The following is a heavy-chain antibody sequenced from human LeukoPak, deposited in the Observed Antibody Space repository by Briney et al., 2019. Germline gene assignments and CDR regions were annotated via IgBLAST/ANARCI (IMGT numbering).Heavy chain of an antibody. V-gene: IGHV3-30-3*01. CDR1: GFTFSSYA. CDR2: ISYDGSNK. Sequence: PGRSLRLSCAASGFTFSSYAMHWVRQAPGKGLGWVAVISYDGSNKYYADSVKGRFTISRDNSKNTLYLQMNSLRAEDTAVYYCAREGLATVYAFDIWGQGTMVTVSS. CDR3: AREGLATVYAFDI. D-gene: IGHD4-17*01. J-gene: IGHJ3*02.